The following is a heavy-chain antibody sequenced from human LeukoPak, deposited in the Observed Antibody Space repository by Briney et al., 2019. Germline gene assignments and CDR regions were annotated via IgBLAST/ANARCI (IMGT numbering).Heavy chain of an antibody. Sequence: ASVKVSCKASGYTFTSHYMHWVRQAPGQGLEWMGIINPSGGSTSYAQKFQGRVTMTRDTSTSTVYMELSSLRSDDTAVYYCARGLLALELLFYWGQGTLVTVSS. CDR1: GYTFTSHY. J-gene: IGHJ4*02. CDR2: INPSGGST. CDR3: ARGLLALELLFY. V-gene: IGHV1-46*01. D-gene: IGHD1-7*01.